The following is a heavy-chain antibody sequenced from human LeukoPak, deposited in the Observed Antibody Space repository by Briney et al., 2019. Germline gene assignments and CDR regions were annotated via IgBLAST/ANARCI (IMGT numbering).Heavy chain of an antibody. D-gene: IGHD3-16*02. V-gene: IGHV1-18*01. CDR2: ISAYNGNT. CDR1: GYTFTSYG. Sequence: GASVKVSCKASGYTFTSYGISWVRQAPGQGLEWMGWISAYNGNTNYAQKLQGRLTMTTDTSTSTAYMELRSLRSDDTAVYYCARVVEYYDYVWGSYRYWDSRGQGTLVTVSS. J-gene: IGHJ4*02. CDR3: ARVVEYYDYVWGSYRYWDS.